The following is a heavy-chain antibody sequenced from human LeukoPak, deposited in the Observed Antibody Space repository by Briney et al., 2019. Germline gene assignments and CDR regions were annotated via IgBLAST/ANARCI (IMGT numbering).Heavy chain of an antibody. J-gene: IGHJ3*02. Sequence: ASVKVSCKASGYTFTDYYMHWVRQAPGQGLEWMGWINPNSGGTNYAQKFQGRVTMTRDTSISTAYMELSRLRSDDTAVYYCARDLEWLYPGGAFDIWGQGTMVTVSS. CDR1: GYTFTDYY. V-gene: IGHV1-2*02. D-gene: IGHD3-3*01. CDR2: INPNSGGT. CDR3: ARDLEWLYPGGAFDI.